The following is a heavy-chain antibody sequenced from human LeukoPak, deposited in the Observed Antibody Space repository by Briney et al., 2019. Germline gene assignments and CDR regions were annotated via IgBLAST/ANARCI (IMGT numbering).Heavy chain of an antibody. CDR2: IYTSGST. CDR3: ARDVVAAAGRWGWFDP. CDR1: GGSISSYY. V-gene: IGHV4-4*07. J-gene: IGHJ5*02. Sequence: SETLSLTCTVSGGSISSYYWSWIRQPAGKGLEWIGRIYTSGSTNYNPSLKSRVTMSVDTSKNQFSLKLSSVTAADTAVYYCARDVVAAAGRWGWFDPWGQGTLVTVSS. D-gene: IGHD6-13*01.